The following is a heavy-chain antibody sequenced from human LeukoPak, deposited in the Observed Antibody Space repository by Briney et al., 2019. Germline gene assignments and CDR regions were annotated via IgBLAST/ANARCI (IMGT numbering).Heavy chain of an antibody. Sequence: SETLSLTCTVSGGSISSYYWSWIRQPAGKGLEWIGRIYTSGSTKYNPSLKSRITMSVDTSKNQFSLKLSSVTAADTAVYYCARDGNSGYTFDYWGQGTLVTVSS. J-gene: IGHJ4*02. CDR2: IYTSGST. CDR1: GGSISSYY. D-gene: IGHD5-12*01. V-gene: IGHV4-4*07. CDR3: ARDGNSGYTFDY.